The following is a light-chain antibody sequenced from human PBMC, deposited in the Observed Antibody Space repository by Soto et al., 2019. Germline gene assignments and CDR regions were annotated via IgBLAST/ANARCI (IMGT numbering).Light chain of an antibody. CDR1: QSISSW. V-gene: IGKV1-5*01. CDR3: QQYNSDPYT. Sequence: DIQMTQSPSTLSASVGDRVTITCRASQSISSWLAWYQQKPGKAPKLLIYDASSLESGVPSRFSGSGSGTEFPLTISSLQPDDFATYYCQQYNSDPYTFGQGTKLEIK. CDR2: DAS. J-gene: IGKJ2*01.